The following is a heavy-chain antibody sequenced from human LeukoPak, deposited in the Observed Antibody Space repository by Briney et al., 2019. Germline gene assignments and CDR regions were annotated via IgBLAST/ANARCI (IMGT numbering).Heavy chain of an antibody. J-gene: IGHJ6*02. D-gene: IGHD1-20*01. CDR2: IYYSGST. CDR1: GGSINSGGYY. V-gene: IGHV4-31*03. CDR3: ARGGTNWNLPFYYGMDV. Sequence: PSETLSLTCTISGGSINSGGYYWSWIRQHPGKGLEWIGYIYYSGSTYYSPSLKSRVTISVDTSKNQFSLKLSSVTAADTAVYYCARGGTNWNLPFYYGMDVWGQGTTVTVSS.